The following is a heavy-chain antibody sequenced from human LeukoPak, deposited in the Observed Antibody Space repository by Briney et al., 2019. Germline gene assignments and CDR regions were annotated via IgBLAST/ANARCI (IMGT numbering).Heavy chain of an antibody. CDR1: GGSISGYY. J-gene: IGHJ6*02. CDR2: IHYSGRA. Sequence: TSETLSLTCSVSGGSISGYYWTWVRQSPGKGLEWIGQIHYSGRADYNPSLKSRITMSVDTSRNQISLKLSSVTAADTAIYYCVRFGVNYDMDVWGQGTTVTVFS. V-gene: IGHV4-59*01. D-gene: IGHD3-16*01. CDR3: VRFGVNYDMDV.